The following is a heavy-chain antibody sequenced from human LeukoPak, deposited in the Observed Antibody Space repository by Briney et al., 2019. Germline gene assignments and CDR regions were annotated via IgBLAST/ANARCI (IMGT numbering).Heavy chain of an antibody. CDR3: ARSPVCGGDCYLRRAFDI. V-gene: IGHV4-59*01. J-gene: IGHJ3*02. D-gene: IGHD2-21*02. CDR1: GGSISSYY. CDR2: IYYSGST. Sequence: SETLSLTCTVSGGSISSYYWSWIRQPPGKGLEWIGYIYYSGSTNYNPPLKSRVTISVDTSKNQFSLKLSSVTAADTAVYYCARSPVCGGDCYLRRAFDIWGQGTMVTVSS.